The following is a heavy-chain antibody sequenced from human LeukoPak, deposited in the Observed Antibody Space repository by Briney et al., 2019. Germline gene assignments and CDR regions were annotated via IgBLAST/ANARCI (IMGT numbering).Heavy chain of an antibody. CDR1: GGSFSNYY. J-gene: IGHJ6*03. CDR3: ARRWNYGRNYYIDV. V-gene: IGHV4-34*01. CDR2: INDSGTI. D-gene: IGHD1-7*01. Sequence: SETLSLTCAVYGGSFSNYYWSWLRQPPGKGLEWIGEINDSGTINYNPSLMSRVTISVDKSKNQFSLKLSSVTAADAAVYYCARRWNYGRNYYIDVWGKGATVSVSS.